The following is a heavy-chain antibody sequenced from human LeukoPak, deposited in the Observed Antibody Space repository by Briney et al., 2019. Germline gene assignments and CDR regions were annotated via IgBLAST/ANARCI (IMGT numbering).Heavy chain of an antibody. V-gene: IGHV4-61*02. D-gene: IGHD4-23*01. Sequence: SETLSLTCTVSGGSISSGSYYWSWIRQPAGKGLEWIGRIYTSGSTNYNPSLKSRVTISVDTSKNQFSLKLSSVTAADTAVYYCARFVGYDRWSRAFDIWGQGTMVTVSS. CDR2: IYTSGST. CDR1: GGSISSGSYY. J-gene: IGHJ3*02. CDR3: ARFVGYDRWSRAFDI.